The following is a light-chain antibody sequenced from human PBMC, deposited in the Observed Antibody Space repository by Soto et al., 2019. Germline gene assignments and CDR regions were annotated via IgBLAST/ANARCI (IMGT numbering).Light chain of an antibody. V-gene: IGKV3-15*01. CDR3: QQYNSWPLT. J-gene: IGKJ4*01. CDR2: DAS. CDR1: QSLNNK. Sequence: ETVMTQSPATLSVSPGERATLSCRASQSLNNKLAWYQQKPGQGPRLLIYDASTRSSGIPGTYSGSGSGTDFNLTISSLQSEYFANYCCQQYNSWPLTFGGGTKVEI.